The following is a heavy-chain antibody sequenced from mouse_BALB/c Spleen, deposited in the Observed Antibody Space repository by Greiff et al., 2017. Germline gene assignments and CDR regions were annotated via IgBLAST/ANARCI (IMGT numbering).Heavy chain of an antibody. CDR2: IYPGDGDT. D-gene: IGHD1-1*01. Sequence: QVHVKQSGAELVRPGSSVKISCKASGYAFSSYWMNWVKQRPGQGLEWIGQIYPGDGDTNYNGKFKGKATLTADKSSSTAYMQLSSLTSEDSAVYFCARGYGTVFLAYWGQGTLVTVSA. CDR1: GYAFSSYW. CDR3: ARGYGTVFLAY. V-gene: IGHV1-80*01. J-gene: IGHJ3*01.